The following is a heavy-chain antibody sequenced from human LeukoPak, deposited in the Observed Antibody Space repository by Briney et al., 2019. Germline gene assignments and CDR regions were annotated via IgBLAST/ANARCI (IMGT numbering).Heavy chain of an antibody. CDR3: AKDTPYCSSTSCYYWFDP. J-gene: IGHJ5*02. D-gene: IGHD2-2*01. CDR2: ISGSGGST. CDR1: GFTFGSYD. V-gene: IGHV3-23*01. Sequence: GGSLRLSCTASGFTFGSYDMNWVRQAPGKGLEWVSAISGSGGSTYYADSVKGRFTISGDNSKNTLYLQMNSLRAEGTAVYYCAKDTPYCSSTSCYYWFDPWGQGTLVTVSS.